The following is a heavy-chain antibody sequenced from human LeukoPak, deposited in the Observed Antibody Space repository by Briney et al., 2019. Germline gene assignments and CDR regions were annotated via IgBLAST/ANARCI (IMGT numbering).Heavy chain of an antibody. D-gene: IGHD6-13*01. CDR3: ARDLDSSSWAF. CDR2: ISSSGSTI. Sequence: PGGSLRLSCAASGFTFSSYEMNWVRQAPGKGLEWVSYISSSGSTIYYADSVKGRFTISRDNAKNSLYLQMNSLRAEDTAVYYCARDLDSSSWAFGGQGTLVTVSS. CDR1: GFTFSSYE. V-gene: IGHV3-48*03. J-gene: IGHJ4*02.